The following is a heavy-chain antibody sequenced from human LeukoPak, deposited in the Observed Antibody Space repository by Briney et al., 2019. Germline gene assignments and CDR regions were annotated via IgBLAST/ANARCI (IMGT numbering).Heavy chain of an antibody. CDR3: ARDKTGDNWFDP. D-gene: IGHD2-8*02. CDR2: IYYSGST. Sequence: PSETLSLTCTVSGGSISSYYWSWIRQPPGKGLEWIGYIYYSGSTNYNPSLKSRATISVDTSKNQFSLNLSSVTAADTAVHYCARDKTGDNWFDPWGQGTLVTVSS. V-gene: IGHV4-59*01. J-gene: IGHJ5*02. CDR1: GGSISSYY.